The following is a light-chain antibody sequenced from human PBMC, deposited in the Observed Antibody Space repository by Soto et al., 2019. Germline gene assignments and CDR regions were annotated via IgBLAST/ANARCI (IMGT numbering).Light chain of an antibody. Sequence: VLTQSPSASASLGDSVKLTCTLSSGHSSYAIAWHQQQPEKGPRYLMKINSDGSHTKGDGIPDRFSGSSSGAERYLSISSLQSEDEADYYCQTWGTGTWVFGGGTKLTVL. CDR1: SGHSSYA. V-gene: IGLV4-69*01. J-gene: IGLJ3*02. CDR3: QTWGTGTWV. CDR2: INSDGSH.